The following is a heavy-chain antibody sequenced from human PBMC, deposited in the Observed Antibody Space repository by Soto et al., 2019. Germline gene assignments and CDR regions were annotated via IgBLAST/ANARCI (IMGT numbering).Heavy chain of an antibody. CDR1: GGSISSYY. V-gene: IGHV4-59*01. Sequence: QVHLQESGPGLVKPSETLSLTCTVSGGSISSYYWGWIPQPLGKGREWIGDISFSGSTNYNPSLRSRVTISVDTSKTHFSLKLSSVTAADTAVYYCARHDYNGYVNPFDYWGQGTLVTVS. CDR2: ISFSGST. D-gene: IGHD4-4*01. J-gene: IGHJ4*02. CDR3: ARHDYNGYVNPFDY.